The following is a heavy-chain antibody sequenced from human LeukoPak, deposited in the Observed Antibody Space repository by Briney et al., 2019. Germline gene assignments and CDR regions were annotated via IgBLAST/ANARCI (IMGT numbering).Heavy chain of an antibody. CDR1: GFTFSDYY. V-gene: IGHV3-11*06. Sequence: KTGGSLRLSCAASGFTFSDYYMSWIRQAPGKGLEWVSYISSSSSYTNYADSVKGRFTISRDNAKNSLYLQMNSLRAEDTAVYYCAGGVLGRYSGYCDYWGQGTLVTVSS. J-gene: IGHJ4*02. CDR2: ISSSSSYT. D-gene: IGHD5-12*01. CDR3: AGGVLGRYSGYCDY.